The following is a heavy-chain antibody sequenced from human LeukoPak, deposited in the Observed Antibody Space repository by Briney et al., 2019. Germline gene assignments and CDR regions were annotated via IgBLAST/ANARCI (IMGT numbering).Heavy chain of an antibody. J-gene: IGHJ3*02. CDR2: IKQDGSEK. V-gene: IGHV3-7*01. CDR1: GFTFSSYW. Sequence: GGSLRLSCAASGFTFSSYWMSWVRQAPGKGLEWVANIKQDGSEKYYVDSVKGRFTISRDNAKNSLYLQMNSLRAEDTAVYYCARGLGSFAYSDAFDIWGQGTVVTLSS. D-gene: IGHD3-16*01. CDR3: ARGLGSFAYSDAFDI.